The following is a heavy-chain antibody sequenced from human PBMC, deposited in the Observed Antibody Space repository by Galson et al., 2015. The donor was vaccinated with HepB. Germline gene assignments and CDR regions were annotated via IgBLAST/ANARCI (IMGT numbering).Heavy chain of an antibody. CDR2: IYYSDTWTT. Sequence: ETLSLTCTVSGGSISDHYWSWVRQSPGKGLEWIGYIYYSDTWTTNYNPSLRSRVTISFDTSNNQVSLELSSVTAADTAMYYCGRQTHHQNPMDVWGQGTTVTVS. CDR3: GRQTHHQNPMDV. J-gene: IGHJ6*02. V-gene: IGHV4-59*08. CDR1: GGSISDHY. D-gene: IGHD1-14*01.